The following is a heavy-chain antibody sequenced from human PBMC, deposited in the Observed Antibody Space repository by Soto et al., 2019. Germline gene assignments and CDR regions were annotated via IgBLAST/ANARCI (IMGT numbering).Heavy chain of an antibody. CDR2: IYYSGST. Sequence: SETLSLTCTVSGGSISSGGYYWSWIHQHPGKGLEWIGYIYYSGSTYYNPSLKSRVTISVDTSKNQFSLKLSSVTAADTAVYYCARGDWYYDILTGYYIGGPMDVWGQGTTVTVSS. V-gene: IGHV4-31*03. CDR1: GGSISSGGYY. J-gene: IGHJ6*02. CDR3: ARGDWYYDILTGYYIGGPMDV. D-gene: IGHD3-9*01.